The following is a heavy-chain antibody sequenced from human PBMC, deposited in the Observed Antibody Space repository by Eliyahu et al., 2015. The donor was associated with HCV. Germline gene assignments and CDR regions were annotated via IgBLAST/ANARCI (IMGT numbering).Heavy chain of an antibody. CDR3: VRGFSSYLDS. CDR1: GFPFSSYD. Sequence: EVQLVESGGGLVQPGGSLXLPCEASGFPFSSYDXHWVRQTANXGLXWVXAIGXDGDTYYLGSVKGRFTISRDNAKKSVHLHMNNLRAGDTAVYYCVRGFSSYLDSWGQGTPVTVSS. CDR2: IGXDGDT. D-gene: IGHD3-3*01. V-gene: IGHV3-13*01. J-gene: IGHJ4*02.